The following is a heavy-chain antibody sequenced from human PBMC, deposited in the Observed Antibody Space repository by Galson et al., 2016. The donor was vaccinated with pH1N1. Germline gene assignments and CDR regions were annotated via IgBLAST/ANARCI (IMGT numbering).Heavy chain of an antibody. D-gene: IGHD1-26*01. CDR3: ATEDYYTSLY. Sequence: SLRLPCAASGFIFSDYWMSWVRQAPGKGLEWVAKISQDGSRKYYVDSMKGRCTISRDNAENSLSLQMNSLRVEDTALYYCATEDYYTSLYWGQGILVTVSS. CDR2: ISQDGSRK. J-gene: IGHJ4*02. V-gene: IGHV3-7*01. CDR1: GFIFSDYW.